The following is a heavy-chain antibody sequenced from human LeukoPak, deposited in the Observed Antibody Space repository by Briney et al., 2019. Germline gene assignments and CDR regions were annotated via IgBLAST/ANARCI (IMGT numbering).Heavy chain of an antibody. J-gene: IGHJ6*02. V-gene: IGHV3-21*01. CDR3: ARDSYGDYERYYYGMDV. Sequence: GGSLRLSCAASGFTFSSYSMNWVRQAPGKGLEWVSSISSSSSYIYYADSVKGRFTITRDNAKTSLYLQMNSLRAEDTAVYYCARDSYGDYERYYYGMDVWGQGTTVTVCS. CDR1: GFTFSSYS. CDR2: ISSSSSYI. D-gene: IGHD4-17*01.